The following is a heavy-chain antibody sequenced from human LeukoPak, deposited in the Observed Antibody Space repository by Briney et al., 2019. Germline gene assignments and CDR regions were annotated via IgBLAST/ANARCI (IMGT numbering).Heavy chain of an antibody. CDR2: IRGSGGRT. V-gene: IGHV3-23*01. Sequence: GSLRLSCAASGSTFSSYAMSWVRQAPGKGLEWVSSIRGSGGRTHYADSVRGRFTISRDNAKNTLYLQMSSLRAEDTAVYYCAKSGSYPFHFDYWGQGTLVTVSS. CDR1: GSTFSSYA. D-gene: IGHD1-26*01. CDR3: AKSGSYPFHFDY. J-gene: IGHJ4*02.